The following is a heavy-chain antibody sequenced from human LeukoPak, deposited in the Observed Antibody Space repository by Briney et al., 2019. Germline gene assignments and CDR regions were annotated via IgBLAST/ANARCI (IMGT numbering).Heavy chain of an antibody. CDR2: ISGSGGNT. CDR1: GFTFRDYA. J-gene: IGHJ4*02. CDR3: AKDLGVIPFDY. V-gene: IGHV3-23*01. Sequence: GGSLRLSCAASGFTFRDYAMSGVRQAPGKGLEWVSTISGSGGNTHYADSVKGRFTISRDNSKNTLYLQMNSLRAEDTAVYYCAKDLGVIPFDYWGQGTLVTVSS. D-gene: IGHD3-16*02.